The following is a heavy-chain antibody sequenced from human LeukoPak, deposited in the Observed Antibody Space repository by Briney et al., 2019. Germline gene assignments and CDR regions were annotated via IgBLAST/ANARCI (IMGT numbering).Heavy chain of an antibody. Sequence: SETLSLTCIVPGGSISSSSYYWTWIRQHPGKGLEWIGYIHPSGITDYNPSLQSRVTMSLDTSQNQFTLKLTSVTAADTGVYYCARGGLFGVVIWFDPWGQGTLVNVSS. CDR3: ARGGLFGVVIWFDP. D-gene: IGHD3-3*01. J-gene: IGHJ5*02. CDR1: GGSISSSSYY. CDR2: IHPSGIT. V-gene: IGHV4-31*03.